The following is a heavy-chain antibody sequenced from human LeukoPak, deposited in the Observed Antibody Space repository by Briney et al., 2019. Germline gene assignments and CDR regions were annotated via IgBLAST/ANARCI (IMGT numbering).Heavy chain of an antibody. J-gene: IGHJ6*03. V-gene: IGHV3-30*03. Sequence: GRSLRLSCAASGFTFSSYGMHWVRQAPGKGLEWVAVISYDGSNKYYADSVKGRFTISRDNSKNTLYLQMNSLRAEDTAVYYCARAIHGIFIYYMDVWGRGTTVTISS. D-gene: IGHD3-9*01. CDR1: GFTFSSYG. CDR2: ISYDGSNK. CDR3: ARAIHGIFIYYMDV.